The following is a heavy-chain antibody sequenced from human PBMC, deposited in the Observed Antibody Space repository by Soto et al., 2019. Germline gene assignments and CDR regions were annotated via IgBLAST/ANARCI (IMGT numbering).Heavy chain of an antibody. J-gene: IGHJ4*02. CDR2: IYYSGST. CDR1: GGSISSYY. V-gene: IGHV4-59*01. CDR3: GRDPFDYDGDIVPPLSRGFDY. D-gene: IGHD2-21*01. Sequence: PSETLSLTCTVSGGSISSYYWSWIRQPPGKGLEWIGYIYYSGSTNYNPSPKSRVTISVDTSKNQFSLKLSSVTAAATPVYSCGRDPFDYDGDIVPPLSRGFDYWGQGTLVTVSS.